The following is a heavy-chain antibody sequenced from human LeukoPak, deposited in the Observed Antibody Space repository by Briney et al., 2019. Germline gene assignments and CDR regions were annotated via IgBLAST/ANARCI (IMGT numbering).Heavy chain of an antibody. CDR3: ARDSRTISNWFDT. D-gene: IGHD1-1*01. CDR2: INAGNGNT. J-gene: IGHJ5*02. V-gene: IGHV1-3*01. Sequence: ASVKVSCKASVYTFTTFAIHWVRQVPGQSFEWMGWINAGNGNTKYSQNFQGRVTITRDTSASTAYMELSSLTSEDTAVYYCARDSRTISNWFDTWGQSTPVTVSS. CDR1: VYTFTTFA.